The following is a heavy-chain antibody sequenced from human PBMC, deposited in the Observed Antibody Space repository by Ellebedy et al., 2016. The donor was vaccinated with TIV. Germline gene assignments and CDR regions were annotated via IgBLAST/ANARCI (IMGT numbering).Heavy chain of an antibody. V-gene: IGHV1-24*01. CDR2: FDPEDGET. CDR3: ATGSGVSHTVTTGSFDY. CDR1: GYTLTELS. Sequence: ASVKVSXXVSGYTLTELSMHWVRQAPGKGLEWMGGFDPEDGETIYAQKFQGRVTMTEDTSTDTAYMELSSLRSEDTAVYYCATGSGVSHTVTTGSFDYWGQGTLVTVSS. D-gene: IGHD4-17*01. J-gene: IGHJ4*02.